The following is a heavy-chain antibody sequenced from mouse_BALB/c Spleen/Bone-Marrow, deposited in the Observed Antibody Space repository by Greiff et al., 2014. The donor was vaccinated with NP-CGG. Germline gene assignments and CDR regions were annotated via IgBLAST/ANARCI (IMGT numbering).Heavy chain of an antibody. CDR3: SRGYYDYLFALDY. CDR2: IDPVNGNT. D-gene: IGHD5-5*01. V-gene: IGHV14-3*02. CDR1: GFDIKDTY. J-gene: IGHJ4*01. Sequence: VQLKQSGAELVKPGASVKLSCTTSGFDIKDTYIYWVKQRPEQGLEWIGRIDPVNGNTKYDPKFQGKATIAADTSSNTAYLQLSSLTSEATAVYYCSRGYYDYLFALDYWGHGTSVTVSS.